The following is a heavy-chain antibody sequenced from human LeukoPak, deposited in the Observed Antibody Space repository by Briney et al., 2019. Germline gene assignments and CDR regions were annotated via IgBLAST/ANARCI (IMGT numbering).Heavy chain of an antibody. J-gene: IGHJ4*02. CDR2: ISSSDSTI. CDR3: ARDFSRRWLQSDY. CDR1: GFTFSDYY. Sequence: NAGGSLRLSCAASGFTFSDYYMSWIRQAPGKGLEWVSYISSSDSTIYYADSVKGRFTISRDNAKNSLYLQMNSLRAEDTAVYYCARDFSRRWLQSDYWGQGTLVTVSS. V-gene: IGHV3-11*01. D-gene: IGHD5-24*01.